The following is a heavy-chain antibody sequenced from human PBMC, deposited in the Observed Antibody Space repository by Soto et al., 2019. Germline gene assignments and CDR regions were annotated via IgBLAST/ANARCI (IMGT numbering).Heavy chain of an antibody. J-gene: IGHJ4*02. V-gene: IGHV1-18*01. CDR1: GYTLTSYG. CDR3: ARDRAYYYDSSGYCFAY. D-gene: IGHD3-22*01. Sequence: QVQRVQSGAEVKKPGTSVKVSCKASGYTLTSYGISWVRQAPGQGLEWMGWISGYNGNTNYAQKFQGRVTMTTDTSTSTVNMELRSLRSDDTAVYYCARDRAYYYDSSGYCFAYWGQGTLVTVSS. CDR2: ISGYNGNT.